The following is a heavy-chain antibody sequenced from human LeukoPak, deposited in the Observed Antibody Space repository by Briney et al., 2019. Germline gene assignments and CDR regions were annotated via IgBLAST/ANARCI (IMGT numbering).Heavy chain of an antibody. CDR3: ARDRGSSGWYEFDY. V-gene: IGHV3-7*01. CDR2: IKQGGSEK. Sequence: GGSLRLSCAASAFTSSNYWTRWVRHAPRKGLEWVANIKQGGSEKYYVDYVKGRLNISRDNDKNSLYLQMNSLRAEDTAVYYCARDRGSSGWYEFDYWGQGTLVTVSS. J-gene: IGHJ4*02. D-gene: IGHD6-19*01. CDR1: AFTSSNYW.